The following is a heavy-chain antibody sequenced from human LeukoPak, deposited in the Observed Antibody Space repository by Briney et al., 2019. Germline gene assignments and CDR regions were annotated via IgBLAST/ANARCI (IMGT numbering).Heavy chain of an antibody. J-gene: IGHJ5*02. CDR1: GGSISSSSYY. D-gene: IGHD3-22*01. CDR3: AKQRRGTYYYDSSGSNWFDP. V-gene: IGHV4-39*07. Sequence: SETLSLTCTASGGSISSSSYYWGWIRQPPGKGLEWIGSIYYSGSTYYNPSLKSRVTISVDTSKNQFSLKLSSVTAADTAVYYCAKQRRGTYYYDSSGSNWFDPWGQGTLVTVSS. CDR2: IYYSGST.